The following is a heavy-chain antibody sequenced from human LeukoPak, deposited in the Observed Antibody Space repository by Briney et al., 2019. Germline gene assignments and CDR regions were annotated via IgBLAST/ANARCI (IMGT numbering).Heavy chain of an antibody. V-gene: IGHV3-23*01. J-gene: IGHJ4*02. D-gene: IGHD6-6*01. CDR3: ARGDSSSWFCYFDF. CDR2: ISSDGST. Sequence: PGGSLRLSCAAYGFTFSTYAVSWVRQAPGKGLEWVSVISSDGSTYYADSVKGRFTISRDNSKNTFYLQMNSLRAEDTAVYYCARGDSSSWFCYFDFWGQGTLVTVSS. CDR1: GFTFSTYA.